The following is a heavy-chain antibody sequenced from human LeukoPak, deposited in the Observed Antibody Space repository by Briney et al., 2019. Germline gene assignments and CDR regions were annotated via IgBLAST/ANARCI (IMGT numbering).Heavy chain of an antibody. CDR1: GFIFNEYG. Sequence: PGGSLRLSCATSGFIFNEYGMSWVRQAPGKGLEWVSGINWNGGSTGYADSVKGRFTISRDNANNSLYLQMDSLRVEETAVYHCARDRSSGWYGSPNAFDIWGQGTTVAVSS. D-gene: IGHD6-19*01. CDR3: ARDRSSGWYGSPNAFDI. CDR2: INWNGGST. J-gene: IGHJ3*02. V-gene: IGHV3-20*01.